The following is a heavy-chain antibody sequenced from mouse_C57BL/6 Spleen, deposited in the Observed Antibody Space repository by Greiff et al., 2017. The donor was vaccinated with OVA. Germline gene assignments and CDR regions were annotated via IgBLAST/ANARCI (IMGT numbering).Heavy chain of an antibody. CDR3: ARGGTRDWYFDV. CDR1: GYTFTSYW. J-gene: IGHJ1*03. D-gene: IGHD3-3*01. Sequence: QVQLQQPGAELVMPGASVKLSCKASGYTFTSYWMHWVKQRPGQGLEWIGEIDPSDSYTNYNQKFKGKSTLTVDKSSSTAYMQLSSLTSEDSAVYYGARGGTRDWYFDVWGTGTTVTVSS. CDR2: IDPSDSYT. V-gene: IGHV1-69*01.